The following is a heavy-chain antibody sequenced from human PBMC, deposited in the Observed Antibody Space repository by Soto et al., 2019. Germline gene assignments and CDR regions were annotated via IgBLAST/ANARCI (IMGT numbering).Heavy chain of an antibody. V-gene: IGHV3-11*01. Sequence: SLRLSCAASGFTCSDSYMSWIRQAPGKGLEWISYITFSGNTVYYADSLKGRFTISRDNAKNSLYLQMNRLRAEDTAVYYCARVSWREKYGMDVWGQGTTVTVS. CDR3: ARVSWREKYGMDV. CDR2: ITFSGNTV. CDR1: GFTCSDSY. J-gene: IGHJ6*02.